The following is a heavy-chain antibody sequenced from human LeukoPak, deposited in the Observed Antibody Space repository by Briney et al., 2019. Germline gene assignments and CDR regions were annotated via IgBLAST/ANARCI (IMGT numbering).Heavy chain of an antibody. CDR1: GYTFTGYY. V-gene: IGHV1-2*02. J-gene: IGHJ4*02. CDR3: ARKGSAYYDFWSGFSPFDY. CDR2: INPNSGGT. D-gene: IGHD3-3*01. Sequence: ASVKVSCKASGYTFTGYYMHWVRQAPGQGLEWMGWINPNSGGTNYAQKFQGRVTMTWDTSISTAYMELSRLRSDDTAVYYCARKGSAYYDFWSGFSPFDYWGQGTLVTVSS.